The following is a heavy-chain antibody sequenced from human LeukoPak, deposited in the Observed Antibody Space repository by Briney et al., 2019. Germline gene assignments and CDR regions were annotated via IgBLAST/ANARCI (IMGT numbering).Heavy chain of an antibody. V-gene: IGHV3-9*01. Sequence: GGSLRLSCAASGFTFDDYAMHWVRQAPGKGLEWVSGISWNSGSIGYADSVKGRFTISRDNAKNSLYLQMNSLRAEDTALYYCAKDSAVSPYWYFDLWGRGTLVTVSS. D-gene: IGHD5/OR15-5a*01. CDR2: ISWNSGSI. CDR3: AKDSAVSPYWYFDL. J-gene: IGHJ2*01. CDR1: GFTFDDYA.